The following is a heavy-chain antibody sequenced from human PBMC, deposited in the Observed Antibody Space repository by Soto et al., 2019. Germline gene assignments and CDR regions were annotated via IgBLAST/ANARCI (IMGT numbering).Heavy chain of an antibody. V-gene: IGHV1-69*13. CDR1: GGTFSSYA. Sequence: TVKVSCKASGGTFSSYAISCVRQAPGQGLELMGGSIPIFGTANYAKKFQRRVTITADECTSTAYMELSSMRSEDTAVDCGAGGALYCSSTSCLRDYYYRMDVWGQGTTATVSS. J-gene: IGHJ6*02. CDR2: SIPIFGTA. CDR3: AGGALYCSSTSCLRDYYYRMDV. D-gene: IGHD2-2*01.